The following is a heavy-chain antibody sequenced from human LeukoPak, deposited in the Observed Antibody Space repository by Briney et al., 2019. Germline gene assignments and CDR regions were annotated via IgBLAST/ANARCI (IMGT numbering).Heavy chain of an antibody. CDR3: ARERRTLTTFLIDY. Sequence: SETLSLTCTVSGGSISSGDYYWSWIRQPPGKGLEWIGYIYYSGSTYYNPSLKSRVTISVDTSKNQFSLKLSSVTAADTAVYYCARERRTLTTFLIDYWGQGTLVTVSS. CDR2: IYYSGST. D-gene: IGHD4-11*01. J-gene: IGHJ4*02. V-gene: IGHV4-30-4*01. CDR1: GGSISSGDYY.